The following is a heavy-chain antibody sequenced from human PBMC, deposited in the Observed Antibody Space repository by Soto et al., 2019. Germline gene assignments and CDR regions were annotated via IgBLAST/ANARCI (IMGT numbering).Heavy chain of an antibody. CDR3: ARGRQQLGSQYYMDV. J-gene: IGHJ6*03. Sequence: GGSLRLSCAASGFTFSSYSMNWVRQAPGKGLEWVSSISSSSSYIYYADSVKGRFTISRDNAKNSLYLQMNSLRAEDTAVYYCARGRQQLGSQYYMDVWGKGTTVTV. D-gene: IGHD6-13*01. V-gene: IGHV3-21*01. CDR2: ISSSSSYI. CDR1: GFTFSSYS.